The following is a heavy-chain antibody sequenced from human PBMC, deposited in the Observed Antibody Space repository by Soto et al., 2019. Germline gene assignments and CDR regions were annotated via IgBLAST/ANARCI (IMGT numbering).Heavy chain of an antibody. Sequence: GGSLRLSCSASGFTFSDYAMHWVRQAPGKGLEYVSGISTNGIITYYADSLKDRFIISRDNSKNTLYLQMSSLRSDDTAIYHCVKDSSSWLYSDCWGQGTLVTVSS. CDR2: ISTNGIIT. CDR1: GFTFSDYA. CDR3: VKDSSSWLYSDC. D-gene: IGHD6-13*01. J-gene: IGHJ4*02. V-gene: IGHV3-64D*08.